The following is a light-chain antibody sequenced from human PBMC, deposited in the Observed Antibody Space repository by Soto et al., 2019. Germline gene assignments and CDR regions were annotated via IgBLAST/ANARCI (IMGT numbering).Light chain of an antibody. V-gene: IGLV2-14*01. CDR2: EVS. CDR3: SLYTTASTYV. CDR1: SSDVGDSNY. Sequence: QSALTQPASVSGSPGQSITISCTGTSSDVGDSNYVSWYQQHPGKAPKLMIYEVSNRPSGVSNRFSGSKSGNTASLTISGLQAEDEADYYCSLYTTASTYVFGTGTKLTVL. J-gene: IGLJ1*01.